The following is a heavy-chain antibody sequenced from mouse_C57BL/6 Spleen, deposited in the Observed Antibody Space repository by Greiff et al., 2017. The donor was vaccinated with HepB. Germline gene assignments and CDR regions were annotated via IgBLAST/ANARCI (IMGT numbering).Heavy chain of an antibody. D-gene: IGHD2-3*01. CDR1: GFTFSSYA. CDR2: IRDGGSYT. CDR3: ARDHDGYLPYYFDY. J-gene: IGHJ2*01. Sequence: VQSGGGLVKPGGSLKLSCAASGFTFSSYAMSWVRQTPEKSREGVATIRDGGSYTYYPDNEKGRYTISRDNAKNNLYLQMSHLQSEDTAMYYCARDHDGYLPYYFDYWGQGTTLTVSS. V-gene: IGHV5-4*01.